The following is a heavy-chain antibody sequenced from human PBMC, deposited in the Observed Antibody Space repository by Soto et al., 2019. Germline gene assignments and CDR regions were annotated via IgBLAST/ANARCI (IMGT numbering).Heavy chain of an antibody. V-gene: IGHV4-34*01. CDR1: GGSFSGYY. CDR3: ARDKITGLFDY. J-gene: IGHJ4*02. Sequence: QVQLQQWGAGLLKPSETLSLTCAVYGGSFSGYYWTWIRQPPGTGLEWIGEINHSGSTNYNPSLKSRVTISVDTSKTQFSLKLTSVPAADTAVYYCARDKITGLFDYGGQGTLVTVSS. CDR2: INHSGST. D-gene: IGHD2-8*02.